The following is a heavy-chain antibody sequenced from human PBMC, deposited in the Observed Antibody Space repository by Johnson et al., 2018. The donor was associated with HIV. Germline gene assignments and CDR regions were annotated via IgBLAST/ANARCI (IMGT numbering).Heavy chain of an antibody. Sequence: VQLVESGGGVVQPGRSLRLSCAASGFTFSDYYMSWIRQAPGKGLEWVSIIYSDGSTYFADSVKGRFPISRDNSKNTLFLQMNSLKTEDTAVYYCTTDGYSSSWNRDAFDIWGQGTMVTVSS. J-gene: IGHJ3*02. V-gene: IGHV3-66*01. CDR2: IYSDGST. CDR3: TTDGYSSSWNRDAFDI. CDR1: GFTFSDYY. D-gene: IGHD6-13*01.